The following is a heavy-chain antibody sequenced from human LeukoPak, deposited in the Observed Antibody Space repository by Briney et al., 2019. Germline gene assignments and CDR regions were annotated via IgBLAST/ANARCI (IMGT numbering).Heavy chain of an antibody. CDR3: AKKWGNWFDP. J-gene: IGHJ5*02. Sequence: SETLSLTCAVYGGSFSGYYWSWIRQPPGKELEWIGEINHSGSTNYNPSLKSRVTISVDTSKNQFSLKLSSVTAADTAVYYCAKKWGNWFDPWGQGTLVTVSS. D-gene: IGHD1-26*01. CDR2: INHSGST. V-gene: IGHV4-34*01. CDR1: GGSFSGYY.